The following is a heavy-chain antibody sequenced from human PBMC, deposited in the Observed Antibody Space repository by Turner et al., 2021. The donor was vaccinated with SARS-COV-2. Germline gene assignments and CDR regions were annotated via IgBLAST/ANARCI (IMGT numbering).Heavy chain of an antibody. J-gene: IGHJ4*02. Sequence: QVQLVQSGAEVKKPGASVKVSCKLSGYTLTELSMHWVRQAPGKGLEWMGGFDPEDAETIYAQKFQGRVTMTEDTSTDTAYMELSSLRSEDTAVYYCATGYAYCGGDCSIHYWGQGTLVTVSS. CDR3: ATGYAYCGGDCSIHY. CDR2: FDPEDAET. D-gene: IGHD2-21*02. CDR1: GYTLTELS. V-gene: IGHV1-24*01.